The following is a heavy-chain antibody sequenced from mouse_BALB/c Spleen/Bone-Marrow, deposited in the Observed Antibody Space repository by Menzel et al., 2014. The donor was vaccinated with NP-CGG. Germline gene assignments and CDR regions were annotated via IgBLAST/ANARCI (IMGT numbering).Heavy chain of an antibody. J-gene: IGHJ1*01. Sequence: QVQLKDSGPGLVAPSQNLSITCTVSGFSLSRYSVHMVRHPTGKRLEFLGMQTGGGSTDYHSALKSRLSISKDNSKSQVFLKMNSLQTDDTAMYYCARVVATDWYFDVWGAGTTVTVSS. CDR2: QTGGGST. CDR3: ARVVATDWYFDV. CDR1: GFSLSRYS. D-gene: IGHD1-1*01. V-gene: IGHV2-6-4*01.